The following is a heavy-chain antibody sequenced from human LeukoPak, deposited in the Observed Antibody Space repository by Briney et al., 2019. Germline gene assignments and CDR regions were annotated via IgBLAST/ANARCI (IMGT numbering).Heavy chain of an antibody. CDR3: ARGGPAAGRFDY. V-gene: IGHV3-9*01. D-gene: IGHD6-13*01. Sequence: GGSLRLSCAASGFTFDDYAMHWVLQAPGKGLEWVSGISWNSGSIGYADSVKGRFTISRDNSMNTLYLQMNSLRAEDTAVYYCARGGPAAGRFDYWGQGTLVTVSS. J-gene: IGHJ4*02. CDR2: ISWNSGSI. CDR1: GFTFDDYA.